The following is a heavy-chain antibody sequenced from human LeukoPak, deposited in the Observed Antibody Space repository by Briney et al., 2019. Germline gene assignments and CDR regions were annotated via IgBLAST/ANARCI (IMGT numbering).Heavy chain of an antibody. CDR1: GGSISSSSYY. J-gene: IGHJ4*02. D-gene: IGHD4-17*01. Sequence: PSETLSLTCTVSGGSISSSSYYWGWIRQPPGKGLEWIGSIYYSGSTYYNPSLKSRVTISVDTSKNQFSLKLSSVTAADTAVYYCARVAPDNEDYGDPTPLGFDYWGQGTLVTVSS. CDR2: IYYSGST. V-gene: IGHV4-39*07. CDR3: ARVAPDNEDYGDPTPLGFDY.